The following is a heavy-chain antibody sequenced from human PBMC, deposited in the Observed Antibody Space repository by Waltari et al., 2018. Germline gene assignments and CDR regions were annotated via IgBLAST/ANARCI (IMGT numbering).Heavy chain of an antibody. J-gene: IGHJ6*02. Sequence: EVQLLESGGGLVQPGGSLRLSCAASGFTFSSYAMSWVRRAPGKGLEWVSAISGSGGSTYYADSVKGRFTISRDNSKNTLYLQMNSLRAEDTAVYYCAKAEYYYYYGMDVWGQGTTVTVSS. CDR3: AKAEYYYYYGMDV. V-gene: IGHV3-23*01. CDR1: GFTFSSYA. CDR2: ISGSGGST.